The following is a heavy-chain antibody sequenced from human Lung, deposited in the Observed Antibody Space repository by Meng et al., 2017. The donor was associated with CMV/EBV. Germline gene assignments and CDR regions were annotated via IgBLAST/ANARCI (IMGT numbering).Heavy chain of an antibody. D-gene: IGHD2-2*01. V-gene: IGHV1-69*10. CDR2: IIPILGRA. CDR3: ARSRVLSSSPSRPPTYGMEV. CDR1: GGTSSSYV. J-gene: IGHJ6*01. Sequence: SVKVSCKASGGTSSSYVISWVRQAPGQGLEWMGGIIPILGRANYGQKFQARVTITADKSTSTAHMELSSLRSEDTAVYYCARSRVLSSSPSRPPTYGMEVWXQGNXVTVDS.